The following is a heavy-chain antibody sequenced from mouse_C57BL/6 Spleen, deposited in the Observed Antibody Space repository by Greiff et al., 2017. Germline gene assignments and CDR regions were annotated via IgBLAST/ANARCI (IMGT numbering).Heavy chain of an antibody. V-gene: IGHV1-52*01. Sequence: VQLQQPGTELVRPGSSMKLSCKASGYTFTSYWMHWVKQRPIQGLEWIGNIDPSDSETHYNQKFKDKATLTVDKSSSTAYMQLSSLTSEDSAVYYCARSRTTVVATDAMDYWGQGTSVTVSS. CDR1: GYTFTSYW. D-gene: IGHD1-1*01. J-gene: IGHJ4*01. CDR2: IDPSDSET. CDR3: ARSRTTVVATDAMDY.